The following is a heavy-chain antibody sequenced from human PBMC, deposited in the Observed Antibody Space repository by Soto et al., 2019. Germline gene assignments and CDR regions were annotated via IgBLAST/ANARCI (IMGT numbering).Heavy chain of an antibody. CDR1: GGSISSGGYY. D-gene: IGHD3-3*01. Sequence: PSETLSLTCTVSGGSISSGGYYWSWIRQHPGKGLEWIGYIYYSGSTYYNPSLKSRVTISVDTSKNQFSLKLSSVTAADTAVYYCARGVNDFWSGYLNYLDYWGQGTPVTVSS. CDR2: IYYSGST. CDR3: ARGVNDFWSGYLNYLDY. V-gene: IGHV4-31*03. J-gene: IGHJ4*02.